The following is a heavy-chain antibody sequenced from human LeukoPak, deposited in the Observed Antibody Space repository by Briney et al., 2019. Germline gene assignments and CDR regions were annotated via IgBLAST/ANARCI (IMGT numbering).Heavy chain of an antibody. J-gene: IGHJ4*02. CDR1: GFTFSNYA. V-gene: IGHV3-23*01. CDR2: ISGSGGST. Sequence: GGSLRLSCAASGFTFSNYAVTWVRQAPGKGLEWVSAISGSGGSTYYADSVKGRFTISRDNSKNTLYLQMNSLRAEDTAVYYCAKDYGSGWYFDYWGQGTLVTVSS. D-gene: IGHD6-19*01. CDR3: AKDYGSGWYFDY.